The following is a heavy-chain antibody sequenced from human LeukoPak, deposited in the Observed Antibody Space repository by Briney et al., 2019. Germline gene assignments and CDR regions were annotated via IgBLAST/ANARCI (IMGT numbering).Heavy chain of an antibody. CDR2: INHSGST. V-gene: IGHV4-34*01. D-gene: IGHD6-13*01. J-gene: IGHJ5*02. CDR3: ARVEKIAAAGTGNWFDP. Sequence: SESLSLTCAVYGGSFSGYYWGWIRQPPGKGLEWIGEINHSGSTNYNPSLKSRVTISVDTSKNQFSLKLSSVTAADTAVYYCARVEKIAAAGTGNWFDPWGQGTLVTVSS. CDR1: GGSFSGYY.